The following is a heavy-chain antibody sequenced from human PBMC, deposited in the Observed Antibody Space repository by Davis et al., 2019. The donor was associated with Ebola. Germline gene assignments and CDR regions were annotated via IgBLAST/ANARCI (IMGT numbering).Heavy chain of an antibody. CDR3: VHHFYDNSSRLFDS. CDR1: GFSLSTFGMG. V-gene: IGHV2-5*02. CDR2: LYWDDDR. Sequence: SGPTLVKPTQTLTLTCSYSGFSLSTFGMGVAWIRQSPGKAPEWLALLYWDDDRRYSPSLKNRLSISKDTSQDQVVFSMTNMDPVDTATYFCVHHFYDNSSRLFDSWGQGTLVTVSS. J-gene: IGHJ4*02. D-gene: IGHD2/OR15-2a*01.